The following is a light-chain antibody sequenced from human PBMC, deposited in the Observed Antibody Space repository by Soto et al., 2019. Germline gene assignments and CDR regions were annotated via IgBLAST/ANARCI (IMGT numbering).Light chain of an antibody. Sequence: IQMTQSPSTLSASLGDRVTITCRASQSITSWLAWYQQKPGKAPKLLIYKASSLESGVPSRFSGSGSGTEFTLTISSLQPDDFATYYCQQYDSYWTFGQGTKVDIX. V-gene: IGKV1-5*03. CDR3: QQYDSYWT. CDR1: QSITSW. CDR2: KAS. J-gene: IGKJ1*01.